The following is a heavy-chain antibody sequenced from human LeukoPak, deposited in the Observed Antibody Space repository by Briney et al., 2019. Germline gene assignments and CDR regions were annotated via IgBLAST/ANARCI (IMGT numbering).Heavy chain of an antibody. CDR1: GGTFSSYA. CDR2: ILPIFGTA. CDR3: ERVVPAAIGGYYYYYYYMDV. V-gene: IGHV1-69*13. D-gene: IGHD2-2*02. J-gene: IGHJ6*03. Sequence: SVKVSCTAAGGTFSSYAISWGRQAPGHGLEWMGGILPIFGTANYAQMLQGRVTITADESTSTAYIELSSLRSEDTAVYYCERVVPAAIGGYYYYYYYMDVWGKGTTVTVSS.